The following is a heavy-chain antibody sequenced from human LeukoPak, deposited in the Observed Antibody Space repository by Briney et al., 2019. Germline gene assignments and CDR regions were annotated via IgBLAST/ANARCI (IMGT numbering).Heavy chain of an antibody. D-gene: IGHD3-9*01. J-gene: IGHJ5*02. Sequence: GRSLRLSCAASGFTFSDYGMHWVRQAPGKGLEWVTLISYDGRNKYYADSVKGRFTISRDNSKNTLYLQMNSLRAEDTAVYYCASTLTGYSFVDPWGPESLVTVSS. CDR3: ASTLTGYSFVDP. V-gene: IGHV3-30*03. CDR2: ISYDGRNK. CDR1: GFTFSDYG.